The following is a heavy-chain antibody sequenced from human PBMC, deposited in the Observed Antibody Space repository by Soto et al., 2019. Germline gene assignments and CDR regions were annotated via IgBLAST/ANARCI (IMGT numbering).Heavy chain of an antibody. CDR3: ARDDSRRWYSNQSPMYICHEP. V-gene: IGHV1-69*13. J-gene: IGHJ5*02. D-gene: IGHD6-13*01. CDR1: GGTFSSYA. Sequence: AAVMGSCKDSGGTFSSYAISWVRQAPGQVLECIGGIIPIFGTANYAQKFQGRVTITADESTSTAYMELSSLRSEDTAVYYCARDDSRRWYSNQSPMYICHEPWGHGTLVPVYS. CDR2: IIPIFGTA.